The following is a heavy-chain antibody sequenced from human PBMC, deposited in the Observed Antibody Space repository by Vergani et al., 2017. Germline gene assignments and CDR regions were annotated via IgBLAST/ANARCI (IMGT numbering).Heavy chain of an antibody. V-gene: IGHV3-11*05. Sequence: VQLVESGGGLVKPGGSLRLSCAASGFTFSDYYMSWIRQAPGKGLEWVSYSSSSSSYTNYADAVKGRFTISRDNAKNSQYLQMNSLRAEDTAVYYCAGDKWGLVDYWGQGALVTGSS. J-gene: IGHJ4*02. CDR3: AGDKWGLVDY. D-gene: IGHD7-27*01. CDR1: GFTFSDYY. CDR2: SSSSSSYT.